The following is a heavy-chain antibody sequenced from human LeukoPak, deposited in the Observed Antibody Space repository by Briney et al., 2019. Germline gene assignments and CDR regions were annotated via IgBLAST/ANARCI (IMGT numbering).Heavy chain of an antibody. Sequence: PSETLSLTCAVSGGSISSGGYSWSWIRQPPGKGLEWIGYIYHSGSTYYNPSLKSRVTISVDRSKNQFSLKLSSVTAADTAVYYCARAQYGMDVWGQGTAVTVSS. J-gene: IGHJ6*02. CDR1: GGSISSGGYS. CDR3: ARAQYGMDV. CDR2: IYHSGST. V-gene: IGHV4-30-2*01.